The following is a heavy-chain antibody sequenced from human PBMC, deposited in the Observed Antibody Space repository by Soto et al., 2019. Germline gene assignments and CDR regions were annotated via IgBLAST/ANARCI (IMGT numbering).Heavy chain of an antibody. D-gene: IGHD6-6*01. Sequence: EVQLLQSGAEVKKPGESLKISCKGSGYSFTSYWIGWVRQMPGKGLEWMGIIYPGDSDTRYSPSFQGQVTISADKSISTAYLQWSSLKASDTAMYYCARNIAARQGDYYYGMDVWGQGTTVTVSS. CDR1: GYSFTSYW. CDR3: ARNIAARQGDYYYGMDV. CDR2: IYPGDSDT. J-gene: IGHJ6*02. V-gene: IGHV5-51*01.